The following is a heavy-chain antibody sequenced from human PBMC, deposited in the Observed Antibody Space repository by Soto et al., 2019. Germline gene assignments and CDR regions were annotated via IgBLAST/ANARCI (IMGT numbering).Heavy chain of an antibody. D-gene: IGHD3-10*01. V-gene: IGHV4-30-4*01. CDR3: ASRKSSPYFDY. Sequence: QVQLQESGPGLVKPSQTLSLTCTVSGGSISSGDYYWSWIRQPPGKGLEWIGCIYYSGSTYYNPSLKSRCTISEATSKNHFSLKLSSVTAADTAVYSCASRKSSPYFDYWGQGTLVTVSS. CDR1: GGSISSGDYY. CDR2: IYYSGST. J-gene: IGHJ4*02.